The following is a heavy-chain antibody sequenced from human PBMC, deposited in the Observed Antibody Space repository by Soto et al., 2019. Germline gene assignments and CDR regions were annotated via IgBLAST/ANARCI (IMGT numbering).Heavy chain of an antibody. V-gene: IGHV3-23*01. D-gene: IGHD1-26*01. J-gene: IGHJ6*02. CDR2: ISGSGRTI. CDR1: GLDFSSEV. Sequence: GGSLRLSCAASGLDFSSEVMCWVRQAPGKGLEWVSSISGSGRTIYHADSMRGRFAISRDNSKNSLYLQLNNLRVDDTAVYYCAKVGPSYYYGMDIWGQGTTVTVSS. CDR3: AKVGPSYYYGMDI.